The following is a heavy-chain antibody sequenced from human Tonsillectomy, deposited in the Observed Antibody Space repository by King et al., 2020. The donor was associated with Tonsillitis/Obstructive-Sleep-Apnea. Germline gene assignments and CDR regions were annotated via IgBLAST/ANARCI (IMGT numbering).Heavy chain of an antibody. Sequence: QLVQSGGGLVQPGGSLRLSCAASGFTFSSYWMSWVRQAPGKGLEWVANIKQDGGDKYYVDSVKGRFTISRDNAKNSLYMQMNNLRTEDTAVYYCALFDEQQLARGDYWGQGTLVTVSS. V-gene: IGHV3-7*01. CDR1: GFTFSSYW. D-gene: IGHD6-13*01. CDR3: ALFDEQQLARGDY. J-gene: IGHJ4*02. CDR2: IKQDGGDK.